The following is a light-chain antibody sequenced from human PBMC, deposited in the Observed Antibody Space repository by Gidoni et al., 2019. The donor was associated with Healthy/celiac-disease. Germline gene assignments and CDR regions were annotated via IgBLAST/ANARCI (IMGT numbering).Light chain of an antibody. CDR1: SSDVGGYNY. V-gene: IGLV2-14*03. Sequence: QSALTQPAPVSGSPGPSITISCTGTSSDVGGYNYVSWYQQHPGKAPKLMIYDVSTRPSGVSNRFSGSKSGNTASLTISGLQAEDEADYYCSSYTSSSTLDVFGTGTKVTVL. J-gene: IGLJ1*01. CDR2: DVS. CDR3: SSYTSSSTLDV.